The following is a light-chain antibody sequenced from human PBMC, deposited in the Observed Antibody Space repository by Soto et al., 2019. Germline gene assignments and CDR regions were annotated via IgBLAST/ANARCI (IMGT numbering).Light chain of an antibody. Sequence: EVVLTQSPATLSLSPGERAAVSCRASQSLSSNLAWYQQKPGQAPRLLIIGASDRVTGIPARFSGSGSGTDFTLTISSLEPEDFAVYYCQQRSRWPTTFGQGTLLEI. CDR1: QSLSSN. CDR2: GAS. V-gene: IGKV3-11*01. CDR3: QQRSRWPTT. J-gene: IGKJ5*01.